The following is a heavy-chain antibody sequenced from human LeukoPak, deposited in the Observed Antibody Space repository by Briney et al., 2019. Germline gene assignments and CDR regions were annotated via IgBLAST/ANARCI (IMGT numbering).Heavy chain of an antibody. CDR2: MNPNSGNT. Sequence: GASVKVSCKASGYPFNNYDINWVRQATGQGLEWMGWMNPNSGNTGYAQKFQGRVTMTRNTSISTAYMELSSLRSEDTAVYYCARAGRGGDCPTDWGQGTLVTVSS. D-gene: IGHD2-21*02. J-gene: IGHJ4*02. CDR3: ARAGRGGDCPTD. CDR1: GYPFNNYD. V-gene: IGHV1-8*01.